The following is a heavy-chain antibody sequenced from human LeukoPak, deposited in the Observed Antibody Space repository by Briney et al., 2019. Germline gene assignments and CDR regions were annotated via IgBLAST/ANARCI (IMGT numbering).Heavy chain of an antibody. Sequence: ASVKVSCKVSGYTLTELSMHWVRQAPGKGLEWMGGFDPEDGETIYAQKFQGRVTMTEDTSTDTAYMGLSSLRSEDTAVYYCATVSLYSSSWSIFDYWGQGTLVTVSS. CDR2: FDPEDGET. J-gene: IGHJ4*02. V-gene: IGHV1-24*01. D-gene: IGHD6-13*01. CDR1: GYTLTELS. CDR3: ATVSLYSSSWSIFDY.